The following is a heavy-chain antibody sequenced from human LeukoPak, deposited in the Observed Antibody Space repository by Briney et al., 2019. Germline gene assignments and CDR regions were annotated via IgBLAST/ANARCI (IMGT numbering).Heavy chain of an antibody. D-gene: IGHD3-10*01. V-gene: IGHV3-30*02. CDR3: AKADYYGSAYYMDV. CDR1: GFTFSSYW. J-gene: IGHJ6*03. CDR2: IRYDGSNK. Sequence: GGSLRLSCAASGFTFSSYWMHWVRQSPGKGLEWVAFIRYDGSNKYYADSVKGRFTISRDNSKNTLYLQMNSLRAEDTAVYYCAKADYYGSAYYMDVWGKGTTVTISS.